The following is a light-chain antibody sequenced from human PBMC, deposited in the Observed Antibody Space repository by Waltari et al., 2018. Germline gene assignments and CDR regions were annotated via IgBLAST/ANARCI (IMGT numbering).Light chain of an antibody. CDR2: AHS. Sequence: QSVLTQPPSVSGAPGERVTISCTGTSSNIGAGYDVHWYQLLPGTPPNFLIHAHSRRPSGVPGRFSGFKSGTSYFLTITGLQAEDEGDYYCQSYDISLSEGVFGGGTKLTVL. CDR1: SSNIGAGYD. J-gene: IGLJ3*02. V-gene: IGLV1-40*01. CDR3: QSYDISLSEGV.